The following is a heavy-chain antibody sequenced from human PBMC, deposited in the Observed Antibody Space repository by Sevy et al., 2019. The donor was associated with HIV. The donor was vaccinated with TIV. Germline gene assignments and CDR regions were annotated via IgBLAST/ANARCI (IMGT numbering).Heavy chain of an antibody. Sequence: FLRLSCAASGFTFSSYGMHWVRQAPGKGLERVAVISYDGSNKYYADSVKGRFTISRDNSKNTLYLQMNSLRAEDTAVYYCAKDYGWPGDYSNYAFGYWGQGTLVIVSS. CDR2: ISYDGSNK. CDR1: GFTFSSYG. V-gene: IGHV3-30*18. D-gene: IGHD4-4*01. CDR3: AKDYGWPGDYSNYAFGY. J-gene: IGHJ4*02.